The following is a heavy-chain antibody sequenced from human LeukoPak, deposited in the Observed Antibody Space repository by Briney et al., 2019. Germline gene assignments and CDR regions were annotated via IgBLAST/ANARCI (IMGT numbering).Heavy chain of an antibody. CDR3: ASHRPNYYDSSGYDGGIIDY. V-gene: IGHV4-61*01. Sequence: PSETLSLTCTVSGYSISSGYYWSWIRQPPGKGLEWIGYIYYSGSTNYNPSLKSRVTISVDTSKNQFSLKLSSVTAADTAVYYCASHRPNYYDSSGYDGGIIDYWGQGTLVTVSS. J-gene: IGHJ4*02. D-gene: IGHD3-22*01. CDR1: GYSISSGYY. CDR2: IYYSGST.